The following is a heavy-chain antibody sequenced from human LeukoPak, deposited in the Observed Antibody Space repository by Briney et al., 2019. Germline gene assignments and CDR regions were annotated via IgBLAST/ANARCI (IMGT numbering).Heavy chain of an antibody. Sequence: ASVKVSCKASGYTFTGYYMHWVRQAPGQGLEWMGRINPNSGGTNYAQKFQGRVTMTRDTSISTAYMELSRLRSDDTAVYYCARGFYFDWSDQKYYYYGMDVWGQGTTVTVSS. V-gene: IGHV1-2*06. CDR2: INPNSGGT. J-gene: IGHJ6*02. CDR3: ARGFYFDWSDQKYYYYGMDV. CDR1: GYTFTGYY. D-gene: IGHD3-9*01.